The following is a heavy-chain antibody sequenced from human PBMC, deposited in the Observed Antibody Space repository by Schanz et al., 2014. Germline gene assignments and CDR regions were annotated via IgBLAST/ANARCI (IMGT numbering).Heavy chain of an antibody. CDR2: ITTNGVNGGST. V-gene: IGHV3-64D*06. D-gene: IGHD3-16*01. CDR3: TRDRGALINHNDALDL. Sequence: EVQLVESGGGLVQPGGSLRLSCSASGFSFSSYALHWVRQAPGKGLEYVSGITTNGVNGGSTYHADSVKGRFTISRDNSKNMLYLQLSSLKTEDTAVYYCTRDRGALINHNDALDLWGQGTMVSVSS. J-gene: IGHJ3*01. CDR1: GFSFSSYA.